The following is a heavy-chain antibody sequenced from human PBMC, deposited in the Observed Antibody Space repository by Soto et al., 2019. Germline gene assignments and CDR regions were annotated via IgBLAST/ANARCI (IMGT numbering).Heavy chain of an antibody. V-gene: IGHV3-15*01. J-gene: IGHJ4*02. CDR3: TTEVGIAAAGFDY. CDR2: IKSKTDGGTT. D-gene: IGHD6-13*01. Sequence: GESLKISCAASGFTFSNAWMSWVRQAPGKGLEWVGRIKSKTDGGTTDYAAPVKGRFTISRDDSKNTLYLQMNSLKTEDTAVYYCTTEVGIAAAGFDYWGQGTLVTVSS. CDR1: GFTFSNAW.